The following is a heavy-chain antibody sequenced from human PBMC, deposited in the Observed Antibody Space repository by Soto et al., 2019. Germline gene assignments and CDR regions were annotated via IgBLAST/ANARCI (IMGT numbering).Heavy chain of an antibody. D-gene: IGHD6-13*01. J-gene: IGHJ4*02. V-gene: IGHV3-33*01. CDR3: ARCGIAAGDY. Sequence: QVQLVESGGGVVQPGRSLRLSCAASGFTFSSFGMNWVRQAPGKGLEWVAVIWYDGTNKYYADSVKGRFTISRDNSKNPLYLQMNSLSADDTAVEYGARCGIAAGDYWGQGTLVTVSS. CDR1: GFTFSSFG. CDR2: IWYDGTNK.